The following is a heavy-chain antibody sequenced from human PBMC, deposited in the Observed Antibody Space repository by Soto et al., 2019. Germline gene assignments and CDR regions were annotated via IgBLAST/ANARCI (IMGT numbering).Heavy chain of an antibody. CDR1: GGSISSYY. J-gene: IGHJ4*02. Sequence: SETLSLTCTVAGGSISSYYWSWIRQPPGKGLEWIGYIYYSGSTNYNPSLKSRVTISVDTSKNQFSLKLSSVTAADTAVYYCARRYAGNFDYWGQGTLVTSPQ. V-gene: IGHV4-59*01. CDR3: ARRYAGNFDY. D-gene: IGHD2-8*01. CDR2: IYYSGST.